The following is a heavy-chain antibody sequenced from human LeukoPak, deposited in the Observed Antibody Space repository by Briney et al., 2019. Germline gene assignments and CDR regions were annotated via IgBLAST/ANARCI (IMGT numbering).Heavy chain of an antibody. D-gene: IGHD2-2*02. CDR3: AKDMRRYCSSTSCYRFDY. J-gene: IGHJ4*02. CDR1: VFTFSSYA. CDR2: ISGSGGST. Sequence: PGGSLRLSCAASVFTFSSYAMSWVRQAPGKGLEWVSAISGSGGSTYYADSVKGRFTISRDNSKNTLYLQMNSLRAEDTAVYYCAKDMRRYCSSTSCYRFDYWGQGTLVTVSS. V-gene: IGHV3-23*01.